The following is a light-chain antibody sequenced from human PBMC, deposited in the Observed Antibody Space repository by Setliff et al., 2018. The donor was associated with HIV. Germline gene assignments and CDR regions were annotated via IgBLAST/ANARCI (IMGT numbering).Light chain of an antibody. CDR1: SSDVGVNNF. J-gene: IGLJ1*01. CDR3: SSFTSSGIYV. V-gene: IGLV2-14*03. CDR2: AVN. Sequence: LTQPASVSGSPGQSVTISCTGSSSDVGVNNFVSWYQQHPGKAPKVVIYAVNTRPSGVSNRFSGSKSGNTASLTISGLQTEDEADYYCSSFTSSGIYVFATGTKVTVL.